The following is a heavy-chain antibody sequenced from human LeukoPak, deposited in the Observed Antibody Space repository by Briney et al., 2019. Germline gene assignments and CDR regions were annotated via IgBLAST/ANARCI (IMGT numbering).Heavy chain of an antibody. V-gene: IGHV1-2*02. Sequence: ASVKVSFMASGYTFTGYYMHWVRRAPGQGLEWMGWINPNSGGTNYAQKFQGRVTMTRDTSISTAYMELSRLRPDDTAVYYCARDIGVAGKGDYWGQGTLVTVSS. CDR2: INPNSGGT. D-gene: IGHD6-19*01. CDR3: ARDIGVAGKGDY. CDR1: GYTFTGYY. J-gene: IGHJ4*02.